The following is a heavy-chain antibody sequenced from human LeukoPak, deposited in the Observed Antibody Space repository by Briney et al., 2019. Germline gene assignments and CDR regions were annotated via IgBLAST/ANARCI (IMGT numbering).Heavy chain of an antibody. J-gene: IGHJ6*03. CDR2: INHSGST. Sequence: PSETLSLTCAVYGGSFSGYYWSWLRPPPGKGLEWIGEINHSGSTNYNPSLKSRVTMSVDTSKNQFSLKLSSVTAADTAVYYCARDGADMVRGNYYYYMDVWGKGTTVTISS. CDR3: ARDGADMVRGNYYYYMDV. V-gene: IGHV4-34*01. CDR1: GGSFSGYY. D-gene: IGHD3-10*01.